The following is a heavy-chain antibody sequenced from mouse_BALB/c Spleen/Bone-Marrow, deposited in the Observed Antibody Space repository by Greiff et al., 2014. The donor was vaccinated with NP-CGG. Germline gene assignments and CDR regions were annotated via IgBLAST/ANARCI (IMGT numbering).Heavy chain of an antibody. Sequence: ESGAERMKPGASVKISCKASGYTFSSYWIEWIMQRPGHGLEWIGEILPGSNSANYNEKFKGKATFAADTSSNTAYMQLSSLTSEDSAVYYCARGYYGSSPYFDYWGQGTTLTVSS. CDR2: ILPGSNSA. V-gene: IGHV1-9*01. CDR1: GYTFSSYW. CDR3: ARGYYGSSPYFDY. J-gene: IGHJ2*01. D-gene: IGHD1-1*01.